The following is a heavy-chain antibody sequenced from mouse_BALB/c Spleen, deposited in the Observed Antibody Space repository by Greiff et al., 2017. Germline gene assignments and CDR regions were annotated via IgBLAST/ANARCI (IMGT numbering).Heavy chain of an antibody. V-gene: IGHV1-4*02. CDR2: INPSSGYT. D-gene: IGHD4-1*01. CDR3: ARSLGRAY. J-gene: IGHJ3*01. Sequence: QVQLQQSAAELARPGASVKMSCKASGYTFTSYTMHWVKQRPGQGLEWIGYINPSSGYTEYNQKFKDKTTLTADKSSSTAYMQLSSLTSEDSADYYCARSLGRAYWGQGTLVTVSA. CDR1: GYTFTSYT.